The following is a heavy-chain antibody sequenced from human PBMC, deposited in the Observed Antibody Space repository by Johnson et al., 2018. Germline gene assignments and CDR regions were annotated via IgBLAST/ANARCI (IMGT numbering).Heavy chain of an antibody. V-gene: IGHV3-33*01. Sequence: QVQLVQSGGGVVQPGRSLRLSCAASGFTFSSYGMHWVRQAPGKGLEWVAVIWYDGSNKYYADSVKGRFTISRDNSKNTLYLQMNSLRAEDTAVYYCARDVGMTYWNYYYYGMDVWGQGTTVTVSS. CDR1: GFTFSSYG. CDR2: IWYDGSNK. D-gene: IGHD1-1*01. CDR3: ARDVGMTYWNYYYYGMDV. J-gene: IGHJ6*02.